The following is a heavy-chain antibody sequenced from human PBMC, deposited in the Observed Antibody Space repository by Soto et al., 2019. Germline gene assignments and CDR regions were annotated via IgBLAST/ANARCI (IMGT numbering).Heavy chain of an antibody. J-gene: IGHJ6*03. CDR3: ARDLEGYCSGGSCYGGPHYYYYYMAV. Sequence: GASVKVSCKASGGTFSSYTISWLRQAPGQGLEWMGRIIPILGIANYAQKFQGRVTITADKSTSTAYMELSSLRSEDTAVYYCARDLEGYCSGGSCYGGPHYYYYYMAVWGKGTTVTVSS. D-gene: IGHD2-15*01. CDR1: GGTFSSYT. CDR2: IIPILGIA. V-gene: IGHV1-69*04.